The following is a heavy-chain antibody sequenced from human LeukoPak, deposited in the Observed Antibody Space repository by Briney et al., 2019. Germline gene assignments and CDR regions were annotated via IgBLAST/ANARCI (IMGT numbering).Heavy chain of an antibody. CDR3: ARDSAVAGRGDY. CDR1: GFTLGSYW. J-gene: IGHJ4*02. V-gene: IGHV3-74*01. CDR2: ISSDGSNT. D-gene: IGHD6-19*01. Sequence: GGSLRLSCAASGFTLGSYWMHWVRRAPGKGLVWVSRISSDGSNTAYADSVKGRFTISRDNAKNTLYLQMNSLRAEDTAVYYCARDSAVAGRGDYWGQGTLVTVSS.